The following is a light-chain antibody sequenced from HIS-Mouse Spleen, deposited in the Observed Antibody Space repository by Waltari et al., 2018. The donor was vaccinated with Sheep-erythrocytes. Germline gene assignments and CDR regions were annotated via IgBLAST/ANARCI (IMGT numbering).Light chain of an antibody. CDR2: GNR. CDR3: QSYDSSLSGPWV. CDR1: SSNIGAGYD. J-gene: IGLJ3*02. Sequence: QSVLTQPPSVSGAPGQRVTISCTGSSSNIGAGYDVHWYQQLPGTAPKLLIYGNRDRPSGVPDRFSGSKSGTSVSLAITGLQAEDEADYYCQSYDSSLSGPWVFGGGTKLTVL. V-gene: IGLV1-40*01.